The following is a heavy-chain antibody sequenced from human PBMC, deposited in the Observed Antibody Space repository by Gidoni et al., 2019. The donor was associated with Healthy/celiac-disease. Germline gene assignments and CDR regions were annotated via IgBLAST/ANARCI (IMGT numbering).Heavy chain of an antibody. CDR3: ARETNTVVTLGY. CDR1: CYTFTSYD. V-gene: IGHV1-8*01. CDR2: MNPNSGNT. J-gene: IGHJ4*02. D-gene: IGHD2-21*02. Sequence: QVQLVQSGAEGKKHGAAVMVSSKASCYTFTSYDINWVRQATGQGFEWMGWMNPNSGNTGYAQKFQGRVSMNRNTSISTAYMELSSLRSEDTAVYYCARETNTVVTLGYWGQGTLVTVSS.